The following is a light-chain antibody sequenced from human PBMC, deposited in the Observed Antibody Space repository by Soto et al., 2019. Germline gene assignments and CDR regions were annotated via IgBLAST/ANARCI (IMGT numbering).Light chain of an antibody. J-gene: IGKJ1*01. CDR2: GAS. CDR1: QSVSSSY. V-gene: IGKV3-20*01. Sequence: EIVLTQSPGTLSLSPGERVTLSCRASQSVSSSYLAWYQQKPGQAPRLLFYGASSRATGIPDRFSGSGAGTDVTLTISRLELEDFAVYYCQQDGSTPTWTFGQGTKVEIK. CDR3: QQDGSTPTWT.